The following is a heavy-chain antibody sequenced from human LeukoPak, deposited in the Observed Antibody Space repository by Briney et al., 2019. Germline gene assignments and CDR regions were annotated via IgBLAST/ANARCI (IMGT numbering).Heavy chain of an antibody. CDR3: ATYKIQLRTVYFDY. CDR1: GFTFSSYW. V-gene: IGHV3-7*02. J-gene: IGHJ4*02. CDR2: IKQDGSDK. Sequence: GGSLRLSCAASGFTFSSYWMSWVRQAPGKGLEWVANIKQDGSDKNYVDSVKGRFTISKDNAKNLLSLEMNGLRAEDTAVYYCATYKIQLRTVYFDYWGQGTLVTVSS. D-gene: IGHD1-1*01.